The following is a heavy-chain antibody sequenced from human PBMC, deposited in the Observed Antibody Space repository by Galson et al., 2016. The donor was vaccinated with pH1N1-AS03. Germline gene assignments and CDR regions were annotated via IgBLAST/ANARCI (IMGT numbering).Heavy chain of an antibody. CDR3: ARDGYVGRIGY. V-gene: IGHV3-53*01. CDR2: IYSEGRT. D-gene: IGHD6-13*01. J-gene: IGHJ4*02. CDR1: AFTVSSNF. Sequence: SLRLSCAASAFTVSSNFMTWVRQAPGKGLEWVSVIYSEGRTYYADSVKGRFTISRDNSDNTLYLQMNNLRPEDTAVYYCARDGYVGRIGYWGQGTLVTVSS.